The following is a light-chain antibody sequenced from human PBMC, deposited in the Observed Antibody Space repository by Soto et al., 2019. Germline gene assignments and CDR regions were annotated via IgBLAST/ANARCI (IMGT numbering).Light chain of an antibody. CDR3: QQSFSTPLT. CDR2: AAS. CDR1: QTISSY. Sequence: DIQMTQSPSSLSASVRDRVTITCRASQTISSYLNWYQQKPGKAPKLLIFAASSLQSGVPSRFSGSGSGTDFTFTIGSLQPEDFATYFCQQSFSTPLTFGGGTKVDIK. V-gene: IGKV1-39*01. J-gene: IGKJ4*01.